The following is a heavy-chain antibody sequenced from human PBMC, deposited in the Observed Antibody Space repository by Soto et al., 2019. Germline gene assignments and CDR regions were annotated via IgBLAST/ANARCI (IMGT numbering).Heavy chain of an antibody. V-gene: IGHV3-9*01. CDR2: ISWNSGSI. D-gene: IGHD4-17*01. Sequence: EVQLVESGGGLVQPGRSLRLSCAASGFTFDDYAMHWVRQAPGKGLEWVSGISWNSGSIGYADSVKGRFTISRDNAKNSLYLQMNSLRAEDTAFYYCAKDGHDYGDKDYWYGVDVWGQGTTVIVSS. CDR3: AKDGHDYGDKDYWYGVDV. CDR1: GFTFDDYA. J-gene: IGHJ6*02.